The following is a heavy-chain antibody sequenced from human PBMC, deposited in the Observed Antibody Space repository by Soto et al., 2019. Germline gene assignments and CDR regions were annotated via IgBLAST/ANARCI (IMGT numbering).Heavy chain of an antibody. D-gene: IGHD2-15*01. CDR2: IYFRGNS. J-gene: IGHJ4*02. V-gene: IGHV4-31*03. Sequence: QVQLQESGPGLVKPSQTLSVTCTVSGDSITSGPYYWSWVRQLPGRGLEWIGYIYFRGNSYYNPSLKSRITISLDRSKIQFSLELNSVTAADTAVYYCARSGGSISWYGVFDFWGQGTLVTVSS. CDR1: GDSITSGPYY. CDR3: ARSGGSISWYGVFDF.